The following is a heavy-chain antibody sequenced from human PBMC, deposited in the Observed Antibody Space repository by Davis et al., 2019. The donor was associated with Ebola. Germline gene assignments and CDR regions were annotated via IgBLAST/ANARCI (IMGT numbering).Heavy chain of an antibody. J-gene: IGHJ4*02. D-gene: IGHD2-8*01. Sequence: GGSLRLSCAASGFTFSGSAMHWVRQASGKGLEWVGRIRSKANSYATAYAASVKGRFTISRDDSKNTAYLQMNSLKTEDTAVYYCARGFLGYCTHWGQGTLVTVSS. V-gene: IGHV3-73*01. CDR3: ARGFLGYCTH. CDR1: GFTFSGSA. CDR2: IRSKANSYAT.